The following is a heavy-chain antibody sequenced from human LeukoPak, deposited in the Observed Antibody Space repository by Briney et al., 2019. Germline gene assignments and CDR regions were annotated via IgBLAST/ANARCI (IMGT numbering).Heavy chain of an antibody. CDR2: MNPNSGNT. CDR3: VRGAGSCSSTSCSLGY. D-gene: IGHD2-2*01. J-gene: IGHJ4*02. CDR1: GYTFTSYD. Sequence: ASVKVSCKXSGYTFTSYDINWVRQATGQGLERMGWMNPNSGNTGYAQRLQGRVTITWNTSISTAYMELSSLRSEDTAVYYCVRGAGSCSSTSCSLGYWGQGTLVTVSS. V-gene: IGHV1-8*03.